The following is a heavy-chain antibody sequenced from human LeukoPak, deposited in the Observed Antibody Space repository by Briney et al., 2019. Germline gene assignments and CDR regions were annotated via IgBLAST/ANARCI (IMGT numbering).Heavy chain of an antibody. J-gene: IGHJ4*02. CDR3: ITRPEDAAAGLDF. V-gene: IGHV3-73*01. CDR2: IRSKANSYAT. D-gene: IGHD6-13*01. Sequence: GGSLRLSCAASGFTFSGSAMHWVRQASGKGLDWVGRIRSKANSYATAYAASVKGRFTTSRDDSKNTAYLQMNSLKTEDTAVYYCITRPEDAAAGLDFWGQGTLVTVSS. CDR1: GFTFSGSA.